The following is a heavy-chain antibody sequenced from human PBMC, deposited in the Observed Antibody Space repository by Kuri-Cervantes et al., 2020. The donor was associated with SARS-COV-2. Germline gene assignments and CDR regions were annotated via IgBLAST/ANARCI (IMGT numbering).Heavy chain of an antibody. J-gene: IGHJ6*02. D-gene: IGHD4-11*01. V-gene: IGHV3-33*08. CDR2: IWYDGSNK. CDR3: ARCDFTDYSNYYYYYYYGMDV. Sequence: GESLKISWAASGFMFSSCGMHWVRQAPGKGLEWVAVIWYDGSNKYYADPVKGLFTISRDNSKNTLYLQMNSLRAEDTAVYYCARCDFTDYSNYYYYYYYGMDVWGQGTTVTVSS. CDR1: GFMFSSCG.